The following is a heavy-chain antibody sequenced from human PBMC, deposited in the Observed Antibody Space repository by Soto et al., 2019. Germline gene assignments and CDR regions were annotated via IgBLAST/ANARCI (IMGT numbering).Heavy chain of an antibody. V-gene: IGHV3-30-3*02. Sequence: QQQLVESGGGVVQRGESLRLSCAASGFTFSSYSMNWVRQSPGKGLEWVAVISYDGNRIYYADSVKGRFTISRDNAKNTMFLQMSGLRPEDTAVYYCERGLVVTATGWFDLWGQGTQVTVSS. CDR2: ISYDGNRI. D-gene: IGHD2-21*02. J-gene: IGHJ5*02. CDR3: ERGLVVTATGWFDL. CDR1: GFTFSSYS.